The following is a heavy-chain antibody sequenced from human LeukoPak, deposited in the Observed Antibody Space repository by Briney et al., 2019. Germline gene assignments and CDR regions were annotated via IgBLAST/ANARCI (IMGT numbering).Heavy chain of an antibody. CDR1: GYTFTTYD. V-gene: IGHV1-8*01. CDR2: MNPKSGYT. D-gene: IGHD1-26*01. CDR3: WRVAGSIDY. J-gene: IGHJ4*02. Sequence: GAAVKVSCKCSGYTFTTYDINWVRQATGQGLEWMGWMNPKSGYTGFAQKFQGRVTMTRDTSISTAYMELSSLRSEDTAVYYCWRVAGSIDYWGQGTLVTVSS.